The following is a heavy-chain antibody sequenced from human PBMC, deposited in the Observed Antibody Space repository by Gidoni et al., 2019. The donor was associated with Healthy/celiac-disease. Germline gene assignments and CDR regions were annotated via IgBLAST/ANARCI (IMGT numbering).Heavy chain of an antibody. Sequence: QVQLQQWGAGLLKPSETLSLTCAVYGGSFSGYYWSWIRQPPGKGLEWIGEINHSGSTNYNPSLKSRVTISVDTSKNQFSLKLSSVTAADTAVYYCARDDSITIFGVGRSDAFDIWGQGTMVTVSS. CDR3: ARDDSITIFGVGRSDAFDI. D-gene: IGHD3-3*01. J-gene: IGHJ3*02. CDR1: GGSFSGYY. CDR2: INHSGST. V-gene: IGHV4-34*01.